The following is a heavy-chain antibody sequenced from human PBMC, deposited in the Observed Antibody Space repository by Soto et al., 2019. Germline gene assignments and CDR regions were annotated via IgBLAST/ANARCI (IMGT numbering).Heavy chain of an antibody. CDR2: INHSGST. V-gene: IGHV4-34*01. CDR3: ARGRGRWLRSYYYMDV. D-gene: IGHD6-19*01. Sequence: SETLSLTCAVYGGSFSGYYWSWIRQPPGKGLEWIGEINHSGSTNYNPSLKSRVTISVDTSKNQFSLKLSSVTAADTAVYYCARGRGRWLRSYYYMDVWGKGTTVTVS. J-gene: IGHJ6*03. CDR1: GGSFSGYY.